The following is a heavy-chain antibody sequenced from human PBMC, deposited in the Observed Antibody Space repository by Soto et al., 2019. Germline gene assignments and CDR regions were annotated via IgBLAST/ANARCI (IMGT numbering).Heavy chain of an antibody. CDR3: ARGSRDFWSGYFMDV. CDR2: INPTSGGT. D-gene: IGHD3-3*01. Sequence: ASVKVSCKASGYTFTGYYMHWVRQAPGQGLEWMGWINPTSGGTNYAQKSQDRVTMTRDTSISTAYMELSRLRADDTAVYYCARGSRDFWSGYFMDVWGQGTTVTVSS. J-gene: IGHJ6*02. CDR1: GYTFTGYY. V-gene: IGHV1-2*02.